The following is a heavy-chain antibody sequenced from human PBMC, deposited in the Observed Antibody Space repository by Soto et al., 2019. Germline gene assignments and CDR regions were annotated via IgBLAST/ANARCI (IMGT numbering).Heavy chain of an antibody. V-gene: IGHV3-74*01. CDR2: INSDGSST. CDR3: ARSIAAAGDDYFDY. J-gene: IGHJ4*02. Sequence: GGSLRLSCAASGFTFSSYWMHWVRQAPGKGLVWVSRINSDGSSTSYADSVKGRFTISRDNAKNTLYLQTNSLRAEDTAVYYCARSIAAAGDDYFDYWGQGTLVTVSS. CDR1: GFTFSSYW. D-gene: IGHD6-13*01.